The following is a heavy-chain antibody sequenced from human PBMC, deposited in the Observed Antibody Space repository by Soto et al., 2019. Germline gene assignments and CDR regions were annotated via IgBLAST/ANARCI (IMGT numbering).Heavy chain of an antibody. Sequence: SSETLSLTCAVSGGSISSGGYSWSWIRQPPGKGREWIGYIYHSGSTYYNPSLNSGVTISVDRSKTQFTLKLSSVTAADTAGYYCARAQDSVVAGRPFRGEINWFDPWGQGTLVTVSS. J-gene: IGHJ5*02. CDR3: ARAQDSVVAGRPFRGEINWFDP. CDR2: IYHSGST. CDR1: GGSISSGGYS. V-gene: IGHV4-30-2*01. D-gene: IGHD2-15*01.